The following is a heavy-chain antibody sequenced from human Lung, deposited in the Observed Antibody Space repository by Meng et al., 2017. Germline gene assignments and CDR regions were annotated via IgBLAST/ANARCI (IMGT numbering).Heavy chain of an antibody. CDR2: IVSDGGIT. CDR3: ARDLAWVLFDY. CDR1: GFNFGDYI. D-gene: IGHD3-3*01. J-gene: IGHJ4*02. V-gene: IGHV3-74*01. Sequence: VRVGGRGGGLVEPGGSVRLSCGASGFNFGDYIMHWVRQSPGKGREWISRIVSDGGITTYADSVKGGFTVSRDNAKNTLYLQMNSLGADDTAVYYCARDLAWVLFDYWGQGALVTVSS.